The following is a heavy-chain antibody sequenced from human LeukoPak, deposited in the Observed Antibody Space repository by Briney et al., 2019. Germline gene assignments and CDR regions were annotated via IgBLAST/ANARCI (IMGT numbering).Heavy chain of an antibody. CDR2: INPKSGST. CDR3: ARSFYHPYYFYMEV. Sequence: ASVKVSCKPSVYTFTGYYLHWVRQAPGQGLEWMGWINPKSGSTNYAQKFQGRVTMTRDTSFRTAYMERRRLRSDDTAVYYVARSFYHPYYFYMEVWGKRATATVSS. V-gene: IGHV1-2*02. D-gene: IGHD2-2*01. CDR1: VYTFTGYY. J-gene: IGHJ6*03.